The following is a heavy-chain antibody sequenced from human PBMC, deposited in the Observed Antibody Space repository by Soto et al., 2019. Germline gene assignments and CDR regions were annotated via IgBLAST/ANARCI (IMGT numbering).Heavy chain of an antibody. CDR3: AIEASSTALDY. CDR2: INPNSGGT. CDR1: RYTFTGDY. V-gene: IGHV1-2*02. J-gene: IGHJ4*02. Sequence: SVKRSSDASRYTFTGDYMYWPRQDPGQGLEWMGWINPNSGGTNYAQKFQGRVTMTRDTSISTAYMELSRLRSDVTAVEYCAIEASSTALDYWGQRTPVPVSS. D-gene: IGHD6-13*01.